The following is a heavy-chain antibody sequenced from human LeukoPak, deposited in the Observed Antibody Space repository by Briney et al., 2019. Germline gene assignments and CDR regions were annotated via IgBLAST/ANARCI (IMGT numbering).Heavy chain of an antibody. J-gene: IGHJ6*03. Sequence: GGSLRLSCAASGFTFGIYAMNWVRQAPGKGLEWVSAISGSGGSTYYADSVKGRFTISRDNSKNTLYLQMNSLRAEDAAVYYCARDRVYYGSGSYYMDVWGKGTTITISS. V-gene: IGHV3-23*01. CDR3: ARDRVYYGSGSYYMDV. CDR2: ISGSGGST. CDR1: GFTFGIYA. D-gene: IGHD3-10*01.